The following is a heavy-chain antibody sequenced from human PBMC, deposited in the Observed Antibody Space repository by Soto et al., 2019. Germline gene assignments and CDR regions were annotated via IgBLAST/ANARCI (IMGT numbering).Heavy chain of an antibody. Sequence: ASVKVSCKASGYTFTSYYMHWVRQAPGQGLEWKGRINPICGRANYAQKFQGRVTMTADESTSTVYMELSSLRSEDTAVYYCATSPQRDGYNYLVYWGQGTLVTVSS. D-gene: IGHD5-12*01. CDR2: INPICGRA. CDR3: ATSPQRDGYNYLVY. V-gene: IGHV1-46*01. CDR1: GYTFTSYY. J-gene: IGHJ4*02.